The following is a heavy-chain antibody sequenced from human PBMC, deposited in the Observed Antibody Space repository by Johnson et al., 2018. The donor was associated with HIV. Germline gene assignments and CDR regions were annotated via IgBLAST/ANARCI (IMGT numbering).Heavy chain of an antibody. Sequence: VQLVESGGGLVQPGGSLRLSCAAFGFTVSSNYMSWVRQAPGKGLEWVSVIYSGGRSYYADSVKGRLTLSRDNSNNTLYLHMNSLRAEDTAVYYCARDQSNDCNRGAFDIWGQGTVGTVSS. CDR2: IYSGGRS. CDR3: ARDQSNDCNRGAFDI. CDR1: GFTVSSNY. V-gene: IGHV3-66*01. D-gene: IGHD1-14*01. J-gene: IGHJ3*02.